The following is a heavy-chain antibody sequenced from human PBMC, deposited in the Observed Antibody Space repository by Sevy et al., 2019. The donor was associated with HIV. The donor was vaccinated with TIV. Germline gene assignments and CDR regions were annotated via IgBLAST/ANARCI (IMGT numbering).Heavy chain of an antibody. CDR3: VRADPAKHFDS. V-gene: IGHV1-46*01. CDR2: IDPSAGNA. CDR1: ADTFTNNY. Sequence: ASVKVSCKASADTFTNNYMHWVRQAPGQGLEWMGIIDPSAGNASYAQRFQGRITMTRDTSTNTLYMDLNSLRSEDTAVYYCVRADPAKHFDSWGQGTLVTVSS. J-gene: IGHJ4*02.